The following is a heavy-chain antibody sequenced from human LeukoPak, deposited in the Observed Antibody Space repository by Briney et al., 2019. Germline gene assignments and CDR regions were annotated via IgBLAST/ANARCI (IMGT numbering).Heavy chain of an antibody. CDR2: IYYSGST. Sequence: SETLSLTCTVSGGSISSSSYYWGWIRQPPGKGLEWIGSIYYSGSTYYNPFLKSRVTISVDTSKNQFSLKLSSVTAADTAVYYCARRGRGCSSTSCYYYFDYWGQGTLVTVSS. D-gene: IGHD2-2*01. V-gene: IGHV4-39*01. CDR1: GGSISSSSYY. CDR3: ARRGRGCSSTSCYYYFDY. J-gene: IGHJ4*02.